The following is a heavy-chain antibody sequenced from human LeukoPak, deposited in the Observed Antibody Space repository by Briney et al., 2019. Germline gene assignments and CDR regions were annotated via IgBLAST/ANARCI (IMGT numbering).Heavy chain of an antibody. CDR2: ISSRSSYI. Sequence: NPGGSPRLSCAASGFTFSSYSMNWVRQAPGKGLEWVSSISSRSSYIDYADSLKGRFTISRDNAKNSLYLQMNSLRAEDTAVYYCAKDPERWLQLRLGFSDWGQGTLVTVSS. CDR3: AKDPERWLQLRLGFSD. J-gene: IGHJ4*02. D-gene: IGHD5-24*01. V-gene: IGHV3-21*04. CDR1: GFTFSSYS.